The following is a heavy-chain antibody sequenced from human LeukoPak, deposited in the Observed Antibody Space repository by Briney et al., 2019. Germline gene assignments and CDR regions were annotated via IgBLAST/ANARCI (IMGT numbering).Heavy chain of an antibody. J-gene: IGHJ4*02. CDR1: GFTVSSNY. V-gene: IGHV3-53*01. D-gene: IGHD3-10*01. CDR2: IYSGGST. CDR3: AREGNTMVRGVTETTDY. Sequence: GGSLRLSCAASGFTVSSNYMSWVRPAPGKGLEWVSVIYSGGSTYYADSVKGRFTISRDNSKNTLYLQMNSLRAEDTAVYYCAREGNTMVRGVTETTDYWGQGTLVTVSS.